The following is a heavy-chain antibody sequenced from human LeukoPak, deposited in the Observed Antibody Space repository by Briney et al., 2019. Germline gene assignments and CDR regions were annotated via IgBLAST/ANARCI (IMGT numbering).Heavy chain of an antibody. CDR1: GFTFSSYA. V-gene: IGHV3-23*01. CDR3: AKGSRGGYYYFDY. J-gene: IGHJ4*02. Sequence: PGGSLRLSCAASGFTFSSYAMSWVRQAPGKGLEWVSAISGSGGSTYYADSVKGRFTISRDNSKNTLYLQMSSLRAEDTAVYYCAKGSRGGYYYFDYWGQGTLVTVSS. D-gene: IGHD2-15*01. CDR2: ISGSGGST.